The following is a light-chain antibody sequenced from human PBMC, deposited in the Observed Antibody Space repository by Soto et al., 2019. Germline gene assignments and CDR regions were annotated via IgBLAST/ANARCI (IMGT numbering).Light chain of an antibody. CDR2: GAS. J-gene: IGKJ4*01. CDR3: QQYGSSPLT. Sequence: EIVLTQSPGTLSLSPRERAALSCRASQSISSSYLAWYQQKPGQAPKLLIYGASRRATGTPDRFSGSGSGTDFTLTISRLEPEDLAVYYCQQYGSSPLTFGGGTKVEIK. CDR1: QSISSSY. V-gene: IGKV3-20*01.